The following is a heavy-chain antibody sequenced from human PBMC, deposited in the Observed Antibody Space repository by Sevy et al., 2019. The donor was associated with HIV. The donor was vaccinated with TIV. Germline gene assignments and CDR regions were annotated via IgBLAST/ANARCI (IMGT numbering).Heavy chain of an antibody. CDR3: ARGDPVLFYGMDV. CDR1: GDSISGYY. Sequence: SETLSLTCTVSGDSISGYYWSWIRQPPGKGLEWIGYIYYSRSTTYNPSLKSRVTISKDTSKNQFSLKLSSVTAADTAVYYCARGDPVLFYGMDVWGQGTTVTVSS. D-gene: IGHD2-8*01. CDR2: IYYSRST. J-gene: IGHJ6*02. V-gene: IGHV4-59*01.